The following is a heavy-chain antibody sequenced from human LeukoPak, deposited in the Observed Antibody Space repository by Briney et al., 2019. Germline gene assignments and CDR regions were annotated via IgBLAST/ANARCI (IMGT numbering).Heavy chain of an antibody. CDR3: ARLYGDNGSYFDY. Sequence: KPSETLSLTCTVSGGSISSDYWSWIRQPPGKGLEWIGYIYYSGSTNYNPSLKSRVTIAVDTSKKQVSVKLSSVTAADTAVYYCARLYGDNGSYFDYWGQGTLVTVSS. CDR1: GGSISSDY. CDR2: IYYSGST. J-gene: IGHJ4*02. V-gene: IGHV4-59*08. D-gene: IGHD4-17*01.